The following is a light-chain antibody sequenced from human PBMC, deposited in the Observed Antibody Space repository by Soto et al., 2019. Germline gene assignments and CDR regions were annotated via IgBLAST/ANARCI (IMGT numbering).Light chain of an antibody. J-gene: IGKJ4*01. CDR1: ESISTW. CDR3: QHYNAYPLT. V-gene: IGKV1-5*03. Sequence: DTQMTQSPSTLSASVGDRVTISCRASESISTWLAGYQQKPGKAPNLLIQKASSLESGAPSRFSGSGSGTEFTLSISSLQPDDFATYYCQHYNAYPLTFGGGTKVEIK. CDR2: KAS.